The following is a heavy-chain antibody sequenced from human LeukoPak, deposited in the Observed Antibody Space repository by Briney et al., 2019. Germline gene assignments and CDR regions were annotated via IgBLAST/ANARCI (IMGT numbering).Heavy chain of an antibody. J-gene: IGHJ4*02. CDR1: GYTFTGYY. D-gene: IGHD3-22*01. V-gene: IGHV1-2*02. Sequence: AASVKVSCKASGYTFTGYYMHWARQAPGQGLEWMGWINPNSGGTNYAQKFQGRVTMTRDTSISTAYMELSRLRSDDTAVYYCARDSLYYYDSSGYYSPHFDYWGQGTLVTVSS. CDR2: INPNSGGT. CDR3: ARDSLYYYDSSGYYSPHFDY.